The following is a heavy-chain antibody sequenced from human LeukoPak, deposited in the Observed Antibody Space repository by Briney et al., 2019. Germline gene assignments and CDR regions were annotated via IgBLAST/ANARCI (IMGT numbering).Heavy chain of an antibody. J-gene: IGHJ4*02. CDR2: IWYDGSNK. Sequence: GGSLRLSCAASGFTFSSYGMHWVRQAPGEGLERVAVIWYDGSNKYYADSVKGRFTISRDNSKNTLYLQMNSLRAEDTAVYYCARGLVLDYYDSSGFDYWGQGTLVTVSS. V-gene: IGHV3-33*01. CDR3: ARGLVLDYYDSSGFDY. D-gene: IGHD3-22*01. CDR1: GFTFSSYG.